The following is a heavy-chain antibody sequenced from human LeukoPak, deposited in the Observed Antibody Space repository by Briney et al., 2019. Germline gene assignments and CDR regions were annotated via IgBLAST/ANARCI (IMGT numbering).Heavy chain of an antibody. CDR2: IYYSGST. Sequence: SETLSLTCTVSGGSISSGGYYWSWIRQHPGKGLEWIGYIYYSGSTYHNPSLKSRVTISVDTSKNQFSLKLSSVTAADTAVYYCARDGGGYCSSTSCNWFDPWGQGTLVTVSS. D-gene: IGHD2-2*01. J-gene: IGHJ5*02. V-gene: IGHV4-31*03. CDR1: GGSISSGGYY. CDR3: ARDGGGYCSSTSCNWFDP.